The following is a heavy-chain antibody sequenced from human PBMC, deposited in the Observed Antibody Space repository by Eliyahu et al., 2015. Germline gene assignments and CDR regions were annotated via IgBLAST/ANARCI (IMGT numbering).Heavy chain of an antibody. CDR1: GFTFXSYP. Sequence: EVQLLESGGGLVQPGGSLRLSCAAXGFTFXSYPXTXVRQAPGKGLEWVSAISARGDFXYYADSVKGRFTXSRDNSKNTLYLQMNSLRVEDTAFYYCVKDPYSSRSGVATPGPYGMDVWGKGTTVTVSS. CDR2: ISARGDFX. CDR3: VKDPYSSRSGVATPGPYGMDV. J-gene: IGHJ6*04. D-gene: IGHD6-13*01. V-gene: IGHV3-23*01.